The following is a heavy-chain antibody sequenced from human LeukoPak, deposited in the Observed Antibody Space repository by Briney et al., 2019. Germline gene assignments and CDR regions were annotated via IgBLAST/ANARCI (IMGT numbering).Heavy chain of an antibody. Sequence: ASVKVSCKASGYTFTSNYMHWVRQAPGQGLEWMGVIDPSGGSTSYAQKFQGKVTMTRDTSTSTVYMELSSLRSEDTAVYYCTRGSGDGGETNWFDPWGLGTLVTVSS. V-gene: IGHV1-46*01. CDR1: GYTFTSNY. D-gene: IGHD5-12*01. CDR2: IDPSGGST. CDR3: TRGSGDGGETNWFDP. J-gene: IGHJ5*02.